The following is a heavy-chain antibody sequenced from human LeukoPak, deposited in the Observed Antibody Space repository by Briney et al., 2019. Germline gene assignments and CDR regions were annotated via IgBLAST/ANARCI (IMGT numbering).Heavy chain of an antibody. CDR2: ISGSGGST. CDR3: ANFDYYDSSGYYPTQYYFDY. J-gene: IGHJ4*02. CDR1: GFIFTDYG. V-gene: IGHV3-23*01. Sequence: GGSLRLSCAASGFIFTDYGMHWVRQAPGKGLEWVSAISGSGGSTYYADSVKGRFTISRDNSKNTLYLQMNSLRAEDTAVYYCANFDYYDSSGYYPTQYYFDYWGQGTLVTVSS. D-gene: IGHD3-22*01.